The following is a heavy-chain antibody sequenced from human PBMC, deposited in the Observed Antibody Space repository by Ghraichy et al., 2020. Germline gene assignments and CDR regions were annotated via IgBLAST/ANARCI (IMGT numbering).Heavy chain of an antibody. CDR3: AKVGSSGHQPPNDY. D-gene: IGHD6-19*01. V-gene: IGHV3-23*01. CDR1: GFTFSSYA. Sequence: GGSLRLSCAASGFTFSSYAMSWVRQAPGKGLEWVSAISGSGGSTYYADSVKGRFTISRDNSKNTLYLQMNSLRAEDTAVYYCAKVGSSGHQPPNDYWGQGTLVTVSS. CDR2: ISGSGGST. J-gene: IGHJ4*02.